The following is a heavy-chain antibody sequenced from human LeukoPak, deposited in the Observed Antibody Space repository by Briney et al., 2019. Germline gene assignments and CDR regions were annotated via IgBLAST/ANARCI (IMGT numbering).Heavy chain of an antibody. Sequence: SETLSLTCAVYGGSFSGYYWSWIRQPPGKGLEWIGEINHSGSTNYNPSLKSRVTISVDTSKTTFSLKLSSVTAADTAVYYCACRGSYLGPQWFDPWGQGTLVTVSS. CDR3: ACRGSYLGPQWFDP. CDR2: INHSGST. V-gene: IGHV4-34*01. J-gene: IGHJ5*02. D-gene: IGHD3-16*02. CDR1: GGSFSGYY.